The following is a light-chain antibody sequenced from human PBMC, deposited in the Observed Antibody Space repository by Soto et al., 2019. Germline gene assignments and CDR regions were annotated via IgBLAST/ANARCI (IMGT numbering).Light chain of an antibody. CDR2: KAS. Sequence: DIPMTQSPSTLSASVGDRVTITCRASQSINSWLAWYQQKPGKAPKLLIYKASSLDSGVPSRFSGSGSGTEFTLTISSLQPDDFATYYCQQCNSYWTFGQGTKVEVK. CDR3: QQCNSYWT. V-gene: IGKV1-5*03. J-gene: IGKJ1*01. CDR1: QSINSW.